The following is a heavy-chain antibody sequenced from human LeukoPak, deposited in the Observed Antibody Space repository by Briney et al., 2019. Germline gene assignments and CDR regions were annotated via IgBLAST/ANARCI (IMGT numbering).Heavy chain of an antibody. CDR1: GFTFSTYW. J-gene: IGHJ5*02. Sequence: GGSLRLSCAASGFTFSTYWMSWVRQAPGKGLEWVANIKQDGSEKYYVDSVKGRFTISRDNAKNSLFLQMNSLRAEDTAVYYCARGTVGDYNWFDPWGQGTLVTVSS. CDR2: IKQDGSEK. V-gene: IGHV3-7*01. D-gene: IGHD3-16*01. CDR3: ARGTVGDYNWFDP.